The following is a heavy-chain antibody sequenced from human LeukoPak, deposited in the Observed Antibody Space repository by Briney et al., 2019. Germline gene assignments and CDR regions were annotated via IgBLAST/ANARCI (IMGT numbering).Heavy chain of an antibody. CDR1: RYTFNTYA. D-gene: IGHD2-15*01. CDR3: AKGTLGSGSGTRCYPLDH. V-gene: IGHV3-23*01. Sequence: GGSLRLSCAASRYTFNTYAMSWVRQAPGKGLECVSIVTGDGVNTYYIDSVKGRFTISRDNSKNTLYLLMNSLRAEATTIYYCAKGTLGSGSGTRCYPLDHWGQGTLVTVSS. J-gene: IGHJ4*02. CDR2: VTGDGVNT.